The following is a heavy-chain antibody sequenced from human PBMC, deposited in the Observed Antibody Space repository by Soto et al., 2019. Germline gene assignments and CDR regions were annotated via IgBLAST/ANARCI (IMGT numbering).Heavy chain of an antibody. V-gene: IGHV4-59*01. J-gene: IGHJ5*02. CDR1: GGSISSYY. Sequence: SETLSLTCPVSGGSISSYYWSWIRQPPGKGLEWIGYIYYSGSANYNPSLKSRVTISVDTSKNQFSLKLSSVTAADTAVYYCARGVTSTGWFDPWAQGFLVPVSS. D-gene: IGHD3-10*01. CDR2: IYYSGSA. CDR3: ARGVTSTGWFDP.